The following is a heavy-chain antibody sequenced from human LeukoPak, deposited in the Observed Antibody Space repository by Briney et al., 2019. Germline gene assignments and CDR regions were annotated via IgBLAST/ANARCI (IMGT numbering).Heavy chain of an antibody. CDR3: AREDSSSWYVWFDP. Sequence: SVNVSCKAYGYTFTSYYMHWVRQAPGQGLEWMGRIIPILGIANYAQKFQGRVTITADKSTSTAYMELSSLRSEDTAVYYCAREDSSSWYVWFDPWGQGTLVTVSS. CDR2: IIPILGIA. J-gene: IGHJ5*02. CDR1: GYTFTSYY. D-gene: IGHD6-13*01. V-gene: IGHV1-69*04.